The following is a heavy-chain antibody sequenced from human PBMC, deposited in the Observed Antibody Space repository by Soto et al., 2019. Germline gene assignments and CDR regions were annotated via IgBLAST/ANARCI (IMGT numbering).Heavy chain of an antibody. CDR2: VNSDGTST. J-gene: IGHJ4*02. CDR1: GLTFSGYW. Sequence: EVQLVESGGDLVQPGGSLRLSCAASGLTFSGYWMHWVRQAPGKGLVWVSGVNSDGTSTAYADSVEGRFTISRDNAKNPLYLQMKSLRAEDRAVYYCARGWTGGYWGQGTLVTVSS. V-gene: IGHV3-74*01. D-gene: IGHD2-15*01. CDR3: ARGWTGGY.